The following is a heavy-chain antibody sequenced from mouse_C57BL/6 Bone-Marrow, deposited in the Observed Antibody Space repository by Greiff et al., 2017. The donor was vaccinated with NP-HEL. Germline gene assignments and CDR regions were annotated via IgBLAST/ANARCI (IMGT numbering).Heavy chain of an antibody. CDR2: ISPGDGDT. V-gene: IGHV1-82*01. CDR1: GYAFSSSW. D-gene: IGHD1-1*01. Sequence: QVQLQQSGPELVKPGASVKISCKASGYAFSSSWMNWVKQRPGKGLEWIGRISPGDGDTNYIGKFKGKATLTADKSSSTAYMQLSSLTSEDSAVYLCARRDYYGSSYWYFDVWGTGTTVTVSS. CDR3: ARRDYYGSSYWYFDV. J-gene: IGHJ1*03.